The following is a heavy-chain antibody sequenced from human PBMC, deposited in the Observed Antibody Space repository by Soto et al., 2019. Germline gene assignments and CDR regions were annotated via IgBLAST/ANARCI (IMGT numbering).Heavy chain of an antibody. CDR2: INHSGST. J-gene: IGHJ3*02. CDR3: ARGGTGGLVVYEFGSGYDACDI. D-gene: IGHD3-3*01. CDR1: GGSFRGYY. Sequence: SETLSLTCAVYGGSFRGYYWSWIRQPPGKGLEWIGEINHSGSTNYNPSLKSRVTISVVTSKNQFSLKLSSVTAADTAVYYCARGGTGGLVVYEFGSGYDACDIRSRRSMVIVSS. V-gene: IGHV4-34*01.